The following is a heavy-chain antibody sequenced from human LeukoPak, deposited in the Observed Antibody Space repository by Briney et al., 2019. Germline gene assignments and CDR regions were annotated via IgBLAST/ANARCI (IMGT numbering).Heavy chain of an antibody. D-gene: IGHD2-2*03. CDR1: GFTFSSYV. J-gene: IGHJ6*03. V-gene: IGHV3-23*01. CDR2: ISGSGGST. CDR3: AKDGSPGFYYYYMDV. Sequence: GGSLRLSCAASGFTFSSYVMSWVRQAPGKGLEWVSAISGSGGSTYYADSVKGRFTISRDNSKNTLYLQMNSLRAEDTAVYYCAKDGSPGFYYYYMDVWGKGTTVTVSS.